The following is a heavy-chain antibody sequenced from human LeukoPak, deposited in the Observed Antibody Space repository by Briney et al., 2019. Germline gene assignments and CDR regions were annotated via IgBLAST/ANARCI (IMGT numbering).Heavy chain of an antibody. J-gene: IGHJ4*02. CDR3: GKTDIYFNPIDS. CDR1: GDSISTTRYH. Sequence: SETLSLTCAVSGDSISTTRYHWGWIRQPPGKGLEWMASIFYTGSTYYNSSLKSRVTISVDTSKNQFSLKVNSVTAADTAIYYCGKTDIYFNPIDSWGPGSLVTVSS. V-gene: IGHV4-39*07. D-gene: IGHD3-10*01. CDR2: IFYTGST.